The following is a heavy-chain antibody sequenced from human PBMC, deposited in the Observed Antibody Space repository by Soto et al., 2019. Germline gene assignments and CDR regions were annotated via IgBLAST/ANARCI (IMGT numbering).Heavy chain of an antibody. CDR3: ARDPCCDCFDWYFDH. CDR1: GITFSSFA. V-gene: IGHV3-30-3*01. J-gene: IGHJ2*01. CDR2: ISYDGTTK. D-gene: IGHD2-21*02. Sequence: QVQLVESGGGVVQPGRSLTLSCTASGITFSSFAVHWVRQSPGKGLEWVAAISYDGTTKFYADSVKGRFSISRDNSKNTLYLQMNSLSGEDTAVYYCARDPCCDCFDWYFDHWGHGTLVTVSS.